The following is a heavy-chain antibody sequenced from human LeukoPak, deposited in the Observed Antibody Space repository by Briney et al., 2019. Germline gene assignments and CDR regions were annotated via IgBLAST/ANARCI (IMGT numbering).Heavy chain of an antibody. Sequence: GGSLRLSCATSGFTFSSYALTWVRQAPGMGLEWVSAISGSGDTTYYADSVKGRFTISRDNSKNTLYLQMNSLRAEDTAVYYCARHRSSWLIDYWGQGTPVTVSS. CDR3: ARHRSSWLIDY. CDR2: ISGSGDTT. CDR1: GFTFSSYA. D-gene: IGHD6-6*01. J-gene: IGHJ4*02. V-gene: IGHV3-23*01.